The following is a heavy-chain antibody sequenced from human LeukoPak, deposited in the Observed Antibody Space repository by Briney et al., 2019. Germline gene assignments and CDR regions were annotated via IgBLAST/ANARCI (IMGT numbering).Heavy chain of an antibody. J-gene: IGHJ6*04. Sequence: GGSLSLSRAASALTVSSNYASWVRQSRRKGLVWVSVFYSGGSTYYGDCVKGRFTISRDNSKNTLYLQMNSLRAEDTAVYYCARDRRYGSGYYYYYYGMDVWGKGTTVTVSS. CDR2: FYSGGST. D-gene: IGHD6-25*01. CDR3: ARDRRYGSGYYYYYYGMDV. V-gene: IGHV3-53*01. CDR1: ALTVSSNY.